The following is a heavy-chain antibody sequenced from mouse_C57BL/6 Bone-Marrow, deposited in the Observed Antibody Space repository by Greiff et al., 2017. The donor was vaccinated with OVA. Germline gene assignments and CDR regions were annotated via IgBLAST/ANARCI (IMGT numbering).Heavy chain of an antibody. CDR2: IRSKSNNYAT. Sequence: DVKLVESGGGLVQPKGSLKLSCAASGFSFNTYAMNWVRQAPGKGLEWVARIRSKSNNYATYYADSVKDRFTISRDDSESMLYLQMNNLKTEDTAMDYCVRGGHYGSSFAYWGQGTLVTVSA. V-gene: IGHV10-1*01. CDR3: VRGGHYGSSFAY. J-gene: IGHJ3*01. CDR1: GFSFNTYA. D-gene: IGHD1-1*01.